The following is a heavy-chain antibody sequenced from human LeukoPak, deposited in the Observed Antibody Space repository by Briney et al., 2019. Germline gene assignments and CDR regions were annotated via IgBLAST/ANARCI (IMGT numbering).Heavy chain of an antibody. Sequence: ASVKVSCKASAYTFSSYGISWVRQAPGQGLEWMGWISAYNGNTNYAQKLQGRVTMSTDTPTSTAYVELRSLRSDDTAVYYCARKDYYDSSGYSDYWGQGTLVTVSS. CDR2: ISAYNGNT. D-gene: IGHD3-22*01. V-gene: IGHV1-18*01. CDR1: AYTFSSYG. CDR3: ARKDYYDSSGYSDY. J-gene: IGHJ4*02.